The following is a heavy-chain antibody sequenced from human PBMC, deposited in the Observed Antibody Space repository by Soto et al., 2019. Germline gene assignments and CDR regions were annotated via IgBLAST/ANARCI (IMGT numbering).Heavy chain of an antibody. CDR3: ARWAPHYGDEGYYYYYYYMDV. CDR1: GYSFTSYW. V-gene: IGHV5-51*01. D-gene: IGHD4-17*01. CDR2: IYPGDSDT. Sequence: GESLKISCKGSGYSFTSYWIGWVRQMPGKGLEWMGIIYPGDSDTRYSPSFQGQVTISADKSISTAYLQWSSLKASDTAMYYCARWAPHYGDEGYYYYYYYMDVWGKGTTVTVSS. J-gene: IGHJ6*03.